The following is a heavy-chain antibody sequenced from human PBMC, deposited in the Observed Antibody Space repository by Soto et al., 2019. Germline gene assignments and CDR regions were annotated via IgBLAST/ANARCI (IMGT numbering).Heavy chain of an antibody. CDR3: ARGTGRSSPIRPWYYYYGMDV. Sequence: GASVTVSCKASGYTFTSYYMHWVRQAPGQGLEWMGIINPSGGSTSYAQKFQGRVTMTRDTSTSTVYMELSSLRSEDTAVYYCARGTGRSSPIRPWYYYYGMDVWGQGTTVTVSS. J-gene: IGHJ6*02. CDR2: INPSGGST. D-gene: IGHD6-13*01. CDR1: GYTFTSYY. V-gene: IGHV1-46*01.